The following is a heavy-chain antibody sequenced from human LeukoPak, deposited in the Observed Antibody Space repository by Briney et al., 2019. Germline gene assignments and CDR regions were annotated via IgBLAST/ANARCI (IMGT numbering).Heavy chain of an antibody. CDR2: ISAYNGNT. V-gene: IGHV1-18*01. J-gene: IGHJ4*02. Sequence: ASVKVSCKASGYTFTSYGISRVRQAPGQGLEWMGWISAYNGNTNYAQKLQGRVTMTTDTSTSTAYMELRSLRSDDTAVYYCARVQYYYDSSGYPDYWGQGTLVTVSS. CDR1: GYTFTSYG. CDR3: ARVQYYYDSSGYPDY. D-gene: IGHD3-22*01.